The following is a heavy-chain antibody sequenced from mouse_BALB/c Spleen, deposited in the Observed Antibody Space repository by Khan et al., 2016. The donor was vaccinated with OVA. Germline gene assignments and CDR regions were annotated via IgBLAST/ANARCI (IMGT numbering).Heavy chain of an antibody. Sequence: QIQLVQSGPELKKPGETVKISCKASGYTFTNYGMNWVKQAPGKGLKWMGWINTYTGEPTYADDFKGRFAFSLETSASTADLQINNLKNGDMATYFCARISSYWYSDVWGAGSTVTVSS. CDR2: INTYTGEP. J-gene: IGHJ1*01. CDR3: ARISSYWYSDV. D-gene: IGHD6-2*01. CDR1: GYTFTNYG. V-gene: IGHV9-1*02.